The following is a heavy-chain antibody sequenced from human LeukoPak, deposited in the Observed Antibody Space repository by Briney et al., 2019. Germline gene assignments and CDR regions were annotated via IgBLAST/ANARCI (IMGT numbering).Heavy chain of an antibody. Sequence: PSETLSPTCTVSGYSISSGYYWGWIRQPPGKGLEWIGSIYHSGSTYYNPSLKSRVTISVDTSKNQFSLKLNSVTAADTAVYYCARDRGIAAAADAFDIWGQGTMVTVSS. CDR2: IYHSGST. D-gene: IGHD6-13*01. CDR3: ARDRGIAAAADAFDI. CDR1: GYSISSGYY. J-gene: IGHJ3*02. V-gene: IGHV4-38-2*02.